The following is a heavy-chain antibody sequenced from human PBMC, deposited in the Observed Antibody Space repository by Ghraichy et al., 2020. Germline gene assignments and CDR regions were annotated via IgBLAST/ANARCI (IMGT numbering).Heavy chain of an antibody. CDR1: GGTFSSYA. CDR3: ARDLSAGIAVAGLDY. D-gene: IGHD6-19*01. Sequence: SVKVSCKASGGTFSSYAISWVRQAPGQGLEWMGGIIPIFGTANYAQKFQGRVTITADESTSTAYMELSSLRSEDTAVYYCARDLSAGIAVAGLDYWGQGTLVTVSS. J-gene: IGHJ4*02. CDR2: IIPIFGTA. V-gene: IGHV1-69*13.